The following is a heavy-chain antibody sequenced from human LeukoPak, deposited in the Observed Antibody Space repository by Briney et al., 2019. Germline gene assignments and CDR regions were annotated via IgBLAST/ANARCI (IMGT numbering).Heavy chain of an antibody. CDR3: ARDPSGVSHDY. Sequence: GGSLRLSCAASGFTFSSYAMHWVRQAPGKGLEWVAVISYDGSNKYYADSVKGRFTISRDNSKNTLYLQMNSLRAEDTAVYYCARDPSGVSHDYWGQGTLVTVSS. D-gene: IGHD2-21*01. CDR1: GFTFSSYA. CDR2: ISYDGSNK. V-gene: IGHV3-30-3*01. J-gene: IGHJ4*02.